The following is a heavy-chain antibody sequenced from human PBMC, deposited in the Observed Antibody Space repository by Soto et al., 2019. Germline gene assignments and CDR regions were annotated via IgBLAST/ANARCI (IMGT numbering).Heavy chain of an antibody. J-gene: IGHJ5*02. CDR2: IIPIFGTA. CDR3: AREVNVVLLQKYNWFDP. D-gene: IGHD1-26*01. CDR1: GGTFSSYA. Sequence: AVKVSCKASGGTFSSYAISWVRQAPGQGLEWMGGIIPIFGTANYAQKFQGRVTITADESTSTAYMELSSLRSEDTAVYYCAREVNVVLLQKYNWFDPWGQGTLVTVSS. V-gene: IGHV1-69*13.